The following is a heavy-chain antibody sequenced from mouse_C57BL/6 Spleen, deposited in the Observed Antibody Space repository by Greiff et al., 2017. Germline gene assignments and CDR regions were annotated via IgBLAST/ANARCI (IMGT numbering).Heavy chain of an antibody. CDR1: GYTFTSYG. D-gene: IGHD2-2*01. V-gene: IGHV1-81*01. J-gene: IGHJ2*01. Sequence: QVQLQQSGAELARPGASVKLSCKASGYTFTSYGISWVKQRTGQGLEWIGEIYPRSGNTYYNETFKGKATLTADKSSSTAYMELRSLTSEDSAVSFCARTRGDGYGLDYWGQGTTLTVSS. CDR3: ARTRGDGYGLDY. CDR2: IYPRSGNT.